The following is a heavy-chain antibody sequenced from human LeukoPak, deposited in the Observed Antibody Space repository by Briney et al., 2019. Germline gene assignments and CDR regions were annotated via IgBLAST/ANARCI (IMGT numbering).Heavy chain of an antibody. J-gene: IGHJ4*02. V-gene: IGHV1-18*01. CDR1: GYTFTSYG. CDR2: ISAYNGNT. D-gene: IGHD6-13*01. Sequence: GASVKVSCKASGYTFTSYGISWVRQAPGQGLEWMGWISAYNGNTNYAQKLQGRVTMTTDTSTSTAYMELRSLRSDDTAVYYCAREQASSSSWYPTQDYWGQGTLVTVPS. CDR3: AREQASSSSWYPTQDY.